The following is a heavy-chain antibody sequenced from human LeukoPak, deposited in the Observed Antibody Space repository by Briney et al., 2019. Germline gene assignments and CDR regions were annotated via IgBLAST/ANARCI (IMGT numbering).Heavy chain of an antibody. CDR1: GFTFSSYA. CDR3: ARDSGSYPAHRYYGMDV. D-gene: IGHD1-26*01. Sequence: PGRSLRLTCAASGFTFSSYAMHWVRQAPGKGLEWVAVISYDGSNKYYADSVKGRFTISRDNSKSTLYLQMNSLRAEDTAVYYCARDSGSYPAHRYYGMDVWGQGTTVTVSS. J-gene: IGHJ6*02. V-gene: IGHV3-30-3*01. CDR2: ISYDGSNK.